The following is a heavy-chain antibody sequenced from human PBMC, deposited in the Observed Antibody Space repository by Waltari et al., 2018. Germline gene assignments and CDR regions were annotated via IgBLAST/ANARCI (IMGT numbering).Heavy chain of an antibody. Sequence: EVQLVESGGGLVQPGGSLRLSCAASGFTFSLYWMHWVRQVPGKGLVWVSRSKSDGSSISYAESVKGRFTIYKDNAKNTVYLQMNSLRDDDTAIYYCARGARRTTVTTGWWYFDVWGRGTLVTVSS. J-gene: IGHJ2*01. CDR3: ARGARRTTVTTGWWYFDV. V-gene: IGHV3-74*01. CDR2: SKSDGSSI. CDR1: GFTFSLYW. D-gene: IGHD4-17*01.